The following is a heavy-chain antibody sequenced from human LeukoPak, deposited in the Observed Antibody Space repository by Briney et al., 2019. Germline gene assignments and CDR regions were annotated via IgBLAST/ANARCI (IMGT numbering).Heavy chain of an antibody. Sequence: SETLSLTCTVSGGSISSSSYYWGWIRQPPGKGLEWIGSIYYSGSTYYNPSLKSRVTISVDTSKNQFSLKLSSVTAADTAVYYCARGFYGGNGDYWGQGTLVTVSS. CDR3: ARGFYGGNGDY. V-gene: IGHV4-39*07. J-gene: IGHJ4*02. CDR2: IYYSGST. D-gene: IGHD4-23*01. CDR1: GGSISSSSYY.